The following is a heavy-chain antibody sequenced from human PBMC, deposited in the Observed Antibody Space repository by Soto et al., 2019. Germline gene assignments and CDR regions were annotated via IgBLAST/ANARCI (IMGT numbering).Heavy chain of an antibody. CDR2: IFYTGTT. D-gene: IGHD3-10*01. CDR3: ARSGHTCDGVV. CDR1: GGSISCYY. Sequence: SETLSLTCSVSGGSISCYYCSWIRQPPGKGLEYIGYIFYTGTTNYNSSLWSRVAMSVDTSKNQISLVLTSVTAADTAIYYCARSGHTCDGVVWGQGSPVTVSS. J-gene: IGHJ4*02. V-gene: IGHV4-59*01.